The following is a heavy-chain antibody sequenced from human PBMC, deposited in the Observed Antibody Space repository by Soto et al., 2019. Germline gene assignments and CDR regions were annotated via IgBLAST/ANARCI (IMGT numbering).Heavy chain of an antibody. V-gene: IGHV3-21*01. D-gene: IGHD5-18*01. J-gene: IGHJ4*02. CDR3: ARDSPRDPGVDTAMVPYY. CDR1: GFTFSSYS. Sequence: GGSLRLSCAASGFTFSSYSMNWVRQAPGKGLEWVSSISSSSSYIYYADSVKGRFTIPRDNAKNSLYLQMNSLRAEDTAVYYCARDSPRDPGVDTAMVPYYWGQGTLVTVSS. CDR2: ISSSSSYI.